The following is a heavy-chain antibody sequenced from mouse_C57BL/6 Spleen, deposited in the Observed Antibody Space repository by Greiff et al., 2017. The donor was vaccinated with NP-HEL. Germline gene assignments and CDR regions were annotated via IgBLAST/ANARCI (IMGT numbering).Heavy chain of an antibody. J-gene: IGHJ1*03. D-gene: IGHD6-2*01. Sequence: QVTLKVSGPELVKPGASVKISCRASGYSFTSYYIHWVNQRPGQGLEWIGWIYPGSGNTEYSEKFKGKATLTADTSSSTAYMQLSSLTSEDSTVYYCARGDRRSLGYFDVWGTGTTVTVSS. V-gene: IGHV1-66*01. CDR2: IYPGSGNT. CDR1: GYSFTSYY. CDR3: ARGDRRSLGYFDV.